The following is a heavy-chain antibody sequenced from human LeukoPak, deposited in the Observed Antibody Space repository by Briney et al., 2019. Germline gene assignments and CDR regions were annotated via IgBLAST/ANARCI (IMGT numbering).Heavy chain of an antibody. CDR1: GYTFTSYD. J-gene: IGHJ4*02. CDR3: ARGGQKRRDGYNPEFDY. V-gene: IGHV1-8*03. D-gene: IGHD5-24*01. Sequence: ASVKVSCKASGYTFTSYDINWVRQATGQGLQWMGWMNPNSGNTGYAQKFQGRVTITRNTSISTAYIELSSLRSEDTAVYYCARGGQKRRDGYNPEFDYWGQGTLVTVSS. CDR2: MNPNSGNT.